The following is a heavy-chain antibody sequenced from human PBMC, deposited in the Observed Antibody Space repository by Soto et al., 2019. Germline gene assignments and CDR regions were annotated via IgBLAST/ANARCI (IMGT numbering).Heavy chain of an antibody. V-gene: IGHV1-8*02. CDR2: MNPGSGKT. CDR1: GYTFINFD. J-gene: IGHJ5*02. Sequence: ASVKVSCKASGYTFINFDISWVGQAAGQGLEWLGWMNPGSGKTGYASKFQGRVAMTRDASTGTSHLELSSLTSDDTAVYYCARMASAGTLNWFDPWGKGTLVTVSS. CDR3: ARMASAGTLNWFDP. D-gene: IGHD6-13*01.